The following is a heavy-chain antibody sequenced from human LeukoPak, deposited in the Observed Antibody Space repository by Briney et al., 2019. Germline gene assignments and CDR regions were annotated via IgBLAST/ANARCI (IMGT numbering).Heavy chain of an antibody. Sequence: GGSLRLSCAASGFRFSSYSMNWVRQAPGKGLEWVSYISHTGSTMSYADSVKGRFTISRDNAKNSLYLQMNSLRAEDTALYYCAKDITMVRGGMDVWGQGTTVTVSS. V-gene: IGHV3-48*04. CDR1: GFRFSSYS. D-gene: IGHD3-10*01. CDR2: ISHTGSTM. J-gene: IGHJ6*02. CDR3: AKDITMVRGGMDV.